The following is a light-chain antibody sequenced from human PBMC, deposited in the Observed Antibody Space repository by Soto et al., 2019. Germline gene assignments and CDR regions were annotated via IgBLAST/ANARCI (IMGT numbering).Light chain of an antibody. V-gene: IGKV3-15*01. Sequence: DIVLTQSPVTLSLYPGERATLSCRASQSVSSNLAWYHQKPGQAPRLLIYGASTRATGIPARFSGSGSGTEFTLTISSLQSEDFAVYYCQQYNNWPPGTFGQGTKVDNK. CDR1: QSVSSN. J-gene: IGKJ1*01. CDR2: GAS. CDR3: QQYNNWPPGT.